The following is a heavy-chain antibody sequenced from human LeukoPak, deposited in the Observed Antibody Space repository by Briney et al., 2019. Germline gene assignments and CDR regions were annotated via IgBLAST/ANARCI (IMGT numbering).Heavy chain of an antibody. Sequence: ASVKVSCKASGYTFTSYAISWVRQAPGQGLEWMGWISAYNGNTNYAQKLQGRVTMTTDTSTSTAYMELRSLRSDDTAVYYCARDRNGGWYYYDSSGYYSDYWGQGTLVTVSS. V-gene: IGHV1-18*01. J-gene: IGHJ4*02. CDR1: GYTFTSYA. CDR3: ARDRNGGWYYYDSSGYYSDY. CDR2: ISAYNGNT. D-gene: IGHD3-22*01.